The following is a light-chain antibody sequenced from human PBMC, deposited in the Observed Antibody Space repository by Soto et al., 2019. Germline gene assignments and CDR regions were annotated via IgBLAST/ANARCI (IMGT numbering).Light chain of an antibody. CDR2: EVN. J-gene: IGLJ1*01. CDR3: SSYAGRSNV. Sequence: QSALTQPPSASGSPGQSVAISCTGTSSDVGGYHYVSWYQQHPGKAPKLMIYEVNKRPSGVPDRFSCSKSGNTASLTVSGLQAEDEADYYCSSYAGRSNVFGTGTKVTVL. V-gene: IGLV2-8*01. CDR1: SSDVGGYHY.